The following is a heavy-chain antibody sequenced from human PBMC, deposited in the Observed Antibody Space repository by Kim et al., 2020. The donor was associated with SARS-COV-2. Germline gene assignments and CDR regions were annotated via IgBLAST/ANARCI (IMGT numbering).Heavy chain of an antibody. V-gene: IGHV3-15*01. Sequence: GGSLRLSCAASGFTFSNAWMSWVRQAPGKGLEWVGRIKSKTDGGTTDYAAPVKGRFTISRDDSKNTLYLQMNSLKTEDTAVYYCTTAIAMDLNYDYWGQGTLVTVSS. CDR3: TTAIAMDLNYDY. D-gene: IGHD5-18*01. J-gene: IGHJ4*02. CDR1: GFTFSNAW. CDR2: IKSKTDGGTT.